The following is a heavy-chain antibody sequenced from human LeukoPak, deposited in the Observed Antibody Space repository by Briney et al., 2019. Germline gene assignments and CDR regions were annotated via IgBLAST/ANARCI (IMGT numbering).Heavy chain of an antibody. V-gene: IGHV3-23*01. D-gene: IGHD2-15*01. J-gene: IGHJ4*02. CDR1: GFTFSSYA. CDR3: AKTSVGEGRIIASGYFDN. CDR2: ISGSGGST. Sequence: GGSLRLSCAASGFTFSSYAMSWVRQAPGKGLEWVSAISGSGGSTYYADSVKGRFTISRDNSKNTLYLQMNSLRAEDTAVYYCAKTSVGEGRIIASGYFDNWGQGTLVTVSS.